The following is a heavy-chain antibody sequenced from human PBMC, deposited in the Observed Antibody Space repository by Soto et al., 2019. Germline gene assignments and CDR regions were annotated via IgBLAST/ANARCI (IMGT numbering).Heavy chain of an antibody. Sequence: EVQLLESGGGLVQPGGSLRLSCAASGFTFSSYAMSWVRQAPGKGLEWVSAISGSGGSTYYADSVKGRFTISRDNSKNRLYLQMNSLRAEDTAVYYCARNSYGGYYYYGMDVWGQGTTVTVSS. CDR2: ISGSGGST. J-gene: IGHJ6*02. D-gene: IGHD5-18*01. CDR1: GFTFSSYA. CDR3: ARNSYGGYYYYGMDV. V-gene: IGHV3-23*01.